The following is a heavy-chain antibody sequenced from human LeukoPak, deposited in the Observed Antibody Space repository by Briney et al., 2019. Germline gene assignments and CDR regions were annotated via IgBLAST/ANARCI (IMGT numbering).Heavy chain of an antibody. CDR2: IRDDGSGE. V-gene: IGHV3-30*02. CDR3: AKEYTSRWSYWHFDL. Sequence: GGSLRLSCAVSGLTFSISGMHWVRQAPGKGLEWVTFIRDDGSGEHYADSVKGRFTISRDNSKNTLYLQMDSLRAEDTALYYCAKEYTSRWSYWHFDLWGRGTLVTVSS. D-gene: IGHD6-13*01. CDR1: GLTFSISG. J-gene: IGHJ2*01.